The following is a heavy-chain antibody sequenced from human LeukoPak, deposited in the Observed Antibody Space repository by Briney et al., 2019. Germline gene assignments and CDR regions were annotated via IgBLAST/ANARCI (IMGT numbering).Heavy chain of an antibody. CDR3: ARAELYDYVWGSYRYMGAFDI. CDR2: IYHSGST. V-gene: IGHV4-30-2*01. D-gene: IGHD3-16*02. Sequence: SETLSLTCAVSGGSISSGGYSWSWIRQPPGKGLEWIGYIYHSGSTYYNPSLKSRVTISVDRSKNQFSLKLSSVTAADTAVYYCARAELYDYVWGSYRYMGAFDIWGQGTMVTVPS. CDR1: GGSISSGGYS. J-gene: IGHJ3*02.